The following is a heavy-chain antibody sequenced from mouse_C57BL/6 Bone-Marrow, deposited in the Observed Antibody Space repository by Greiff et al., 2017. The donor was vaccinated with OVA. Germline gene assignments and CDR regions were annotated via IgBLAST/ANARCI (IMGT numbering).Heavy chain of an antibody. V-gene: IGHV5-12*01. CDR1: GFTFSDYY. Sequence: EVKLVESGGGLVQPGGSLKLSCAASGFTFSDYYMYWVRQTPEKRLEWVAYISNGGGSTYYPDTVKGRFTISRDNAKNTLYLQMSRLKSEDTAMYYCARGRSTYFDYWGQGTTLTVSS. J-gene: IGHJ2*01. CDR2: ISNGGGST. CDR3: ARGRSTYFDY. D-gene: IGHD1-1*01.